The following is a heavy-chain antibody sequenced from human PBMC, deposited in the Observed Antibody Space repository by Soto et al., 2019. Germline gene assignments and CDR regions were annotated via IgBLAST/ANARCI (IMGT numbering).Heavy chain of an antibody. CDR2: IIPIFGTA. V-gene: IGHV1-69*13. J-gene: IGHJ6*02. D-gene: IGHD3-10*01. CDR1: GGTFSSDA. Sequence: SVKVSCKASGGTFSSDAISWVRQAPGQGLEWMGGIIPIFGTANYAQKFQGRVTITADESTSTAYMELSSLRSEDTAVYYCARASRYYGSGSYPYYYYGMDVWGQGTTVTVSS. CDR3: ARASRYYGSGSYPYYYYGMDV.